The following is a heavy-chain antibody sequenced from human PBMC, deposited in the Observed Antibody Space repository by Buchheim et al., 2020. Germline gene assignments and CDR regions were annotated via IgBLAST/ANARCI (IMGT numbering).Heavy chain of an antibody. CDR3: ARAVTRKDYFDY. V-gene: IGHV3-30*04. CDR1: GFTFSSYA. J-gene: IGHJ4*02. CDR2: ISYDGSNK. D-gene: IGHD2-21*02. Sequence: QVQLVESGGGVVQPGRSLRLSCAASGFTFSSYAMHWVRQAPGKGLEWVAVISYDGSNKYYADSVKDRFTISRDNSKNTLYLQMNSLRAEDTAVYYCARAVTRKDYFDYWGQGTL.